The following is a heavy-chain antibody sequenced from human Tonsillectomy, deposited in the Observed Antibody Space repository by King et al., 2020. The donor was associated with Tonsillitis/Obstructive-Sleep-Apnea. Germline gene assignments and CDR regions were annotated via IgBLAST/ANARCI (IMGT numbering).Heavy chain of an antibody. Sequence: RVTLKESGPALVKPTQTLTLTCTFSGFSLSTSGMCVSWIRQPPGKALEWLARIDWDDDKYYSTSLKTRLTISQDTSRNQVVLTMTNMDPVDTATYFCARMRNYDLLTGYYKPDYYYYYMDVWGKGTTVTVSS. CDR2: IDWDDDK. J-gene: IGHJ6*03. D-gene: IGHD3-9*01. CDR1: GFSLSTSGMC. CDR3: ARMRNYDLLTGYYKPDYYYYYMDV. V-gene: IGHV2-70*11.